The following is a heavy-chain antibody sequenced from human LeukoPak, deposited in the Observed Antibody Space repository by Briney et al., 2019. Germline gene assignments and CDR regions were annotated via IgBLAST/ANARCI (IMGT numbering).Heavy chain of an antibody. Sequence: GGSLKLSCAASGFTFSDSNMHWVRQASGKGLEWVGRIRSRANNYATAYGASVTGRFTISRDDSRNTAYLQMNSLKTEDTAVFYCTRTPDFWSGYSDWGQGTLVTVSS. D-gene: IGHD3-3*01. V-gene: IGHV3-73*01. CDR2: IRSRANNYAT. CDR1: GFTFSDSN. CDR3: TRTPDFWSGYSD. J-gene: IGHJ4*02.